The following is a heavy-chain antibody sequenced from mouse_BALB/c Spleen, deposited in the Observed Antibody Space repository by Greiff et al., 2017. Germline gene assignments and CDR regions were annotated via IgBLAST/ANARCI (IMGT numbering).Heavy chain of an antibody. J-gene: IGHJ4*01. Sequence: VQLKQSGAELVRPGALVKLSCKASGFNIKDYYMHWVKQRPEQGLEWIGWIDPENGNTIYDPKFQGKASITADTSSNTAYLQLSSLTSEDTAVYYCARGRYDEGDYAMDYWGQGTSVTVSS. V-gene: IGHV14-1*02. CDR2: IDPENGNT. CDR3: ARGRYDEGDYAMDY. D-gene: IGHD2-14*01. CDR1: GFNIKDYY.